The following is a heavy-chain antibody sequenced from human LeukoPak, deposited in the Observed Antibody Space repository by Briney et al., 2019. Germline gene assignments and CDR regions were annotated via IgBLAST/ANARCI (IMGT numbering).Heavy chain of an antibody. CDR2: IYTSGST. CDR3: ARGFGSGYYPYFDY. CDR1: GGSISSSSYY. J-gene: IGHJ4*02. V-gene: IGHV4-61*02. Sequence: SETLSLTCTVSGGSISSSSYYWSWIRQPAGKGLEWIGRIYTSGSTNYNPSLKSRVTMSVDTSKNQFSLKLSSVTAADTAVYYCARGFGSGYYPYFDYWGQGTLVTVSS. D-gene: IGHD3-3*01.